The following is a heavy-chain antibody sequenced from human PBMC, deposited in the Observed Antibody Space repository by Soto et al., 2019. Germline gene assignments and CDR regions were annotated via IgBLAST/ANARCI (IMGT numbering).Heavy chain of an antibody. CDR1: GGSISSYY. J-gene: IGHJ5*02. V-gene: IGHV4-4*07. Sequence: SETLSLTCTVSGGSISSYYWSWIRQPAGKGLEWIGRIYTSGSTNYNPSLKSRVTMSVDTSKNQFSLKLSSVTAADTAVYYCARDDCSGGSCYGSGWFDPWGQGTLVTAPQ. CDR2: IYTSGST. CDR3: ARDDCSGGSCYGSGWFDP. D-gene: IGHD2-15*01.